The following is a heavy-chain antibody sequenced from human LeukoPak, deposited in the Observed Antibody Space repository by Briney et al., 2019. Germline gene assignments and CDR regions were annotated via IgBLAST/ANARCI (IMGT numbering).Heavy chain of an antibody. J-gene: IGHJ4*02. CDR2: INPNSGGT. CDR1: GYTFTSYG. Sequence: ASVKVSCKASGYTFTSYGISWVRQAPGQGLEWMGRINPNSGGTNYAQKFQGRVTMTRDTSISTAYMELSRLRSDDTAVYYCAREDRLELYVFDYWGQGTLVTVSS. CDR3: AREDRLELYVFDY. V-gene: IGHV1-2*06. D-gene: IGHD1-7*01.